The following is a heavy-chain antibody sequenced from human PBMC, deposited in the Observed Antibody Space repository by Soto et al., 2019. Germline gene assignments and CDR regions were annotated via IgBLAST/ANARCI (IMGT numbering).Heavy chain of an antibody. CDR1: GGSISSYY. CDR2: IYYSGST. D-gene: IGHD5-18*01. CDR3: ARERGYSYGSDYGMDV. V-gene: IGHV4-59*01. Sequence: SETLSLTCTVSGGSISSYYWSWIRQPPGKGLERIGYIYYSGSTNYNPSLKSRVTISVDTSKNQFSLKLSSVTAADTAVYYCARERGYSYGSDYGMDVWGQGTTVTVSS. J-gene: IGHJ6*02.